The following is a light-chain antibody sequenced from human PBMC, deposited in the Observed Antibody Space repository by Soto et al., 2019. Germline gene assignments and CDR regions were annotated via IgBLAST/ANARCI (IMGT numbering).Light chain of an antibody. CDR2: GAS. Sequence: EIVLTQSPGTLSLSPGERATLSCRASQSVRSGFLAWLQQRPGQAPRLLIFGASNRATGNPDRFSGGGSGTDFTLTISRLEAEDFAVYYCQLYVYSTWTFGQGTKVDIK. J-gene: IGKJ1*01. CDR1: QSVRSGF. V-gene: IGKV3-20*01. CDR3: QLYVYSTWT.